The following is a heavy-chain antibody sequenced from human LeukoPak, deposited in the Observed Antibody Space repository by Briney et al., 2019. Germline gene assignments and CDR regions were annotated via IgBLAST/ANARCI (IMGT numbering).Heavy chain of an antibody. CDR2: IYSGGST. CDR3: ARDQVTMWEPIDYYGMDV. D-gene: IGHD1-14*01. CDR1: GFTVSSNY. J-gene: IGHJ6*02. V-gene: IGHV3-66*01. Sequence: PGGSLRLSCAASGFTVSSNYMSWVRQAPGKGLEWVSVIYSGGSTYYADSVKGRFTISRDNSKNTLYLQMNGLRAEDTAVYYCARDQVTMWEPIDYYGMDVGGQGTTSPSP.